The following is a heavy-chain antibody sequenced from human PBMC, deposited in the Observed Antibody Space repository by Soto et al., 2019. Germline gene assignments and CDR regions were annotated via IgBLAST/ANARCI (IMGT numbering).Heavy chain of an antibody. D-gene: IGHD3-10*01. J-gene: IGHJ3*02. CDR3: ATVGRKYYYGSASYYNDAFDI. CDR1: GFTFSGYA. V-gene: IGHV3-48*02. Sequence: GGSLRLSCAASGFTFSGYAMSWVPQAPGKGLECISYISGSSSTIYYADSVQGRFTISRDNAKNSLYLQMNSLRDEDTAVYYCATVGRKYYYGSASYYNDAFDIWGQGTMVTVSS. CDR2: ISGSSSTI.